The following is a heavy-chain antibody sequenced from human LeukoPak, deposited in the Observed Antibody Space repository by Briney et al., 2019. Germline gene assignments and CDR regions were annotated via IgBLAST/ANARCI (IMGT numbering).Heavy chain of an antibody. CDR3: AKWGGGGSLNYYMDV. J-gene: IGHJ6*03. D-gene: IGHD2-15*01. Sequence: GGSLRLSCAASGFTFSSYGMHWARQAPGKGLEWVAVIWYDGSNKYYADSVKGRFTISRDNSKNTLYLQMNSLRAEDTAVYYSAKWGGGGSLNYYMDVWGKGTTVTVSS. CDR2: IWYDGSNK. CDR1: GFTFSSYG. V-gene: IGHV3-33*06.